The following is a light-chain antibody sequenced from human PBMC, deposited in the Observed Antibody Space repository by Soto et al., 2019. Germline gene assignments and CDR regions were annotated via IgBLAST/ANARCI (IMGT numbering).Light chain of an antibody. J-gene: IGKJ5*01. CDR3: QQYGTSQII. CDR2: DTS. CDR1: QSLTNSF. V-gene: IGKV3-20*01. Sequence: EFVLTQSPGTLSVSPGERATLSCRASQSLTNSFIALYQQKPGQAPRLLIYDTSSRASGIPARFSGSGSGTDFTLTISRLETEDCAVFYCQQYGTSQIIFGQGTRLEIK.